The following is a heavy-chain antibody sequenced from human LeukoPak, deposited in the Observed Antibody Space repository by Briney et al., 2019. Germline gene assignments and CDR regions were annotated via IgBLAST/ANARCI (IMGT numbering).Heavy chain of an antibody. D-gene: IGHD3-10*01. CDR1: GFTFSTYG. CDR2: ISYDGSNK. Sequence: GGSLRLSCAASGFTFSTYGMHWVRQAPGKGLEWVAVISYDGSNKYYADSVKGRFTISRDNSKNTLYLQMNSLRAEDTAVYYCAKGASMVRGVSRKSYFDYWGQGTLVTVSS. J-gene: IGHJ4*02. CDR3: AKGASMVRGVSRKSYFDY. V-gene: IGHV3-30*18.